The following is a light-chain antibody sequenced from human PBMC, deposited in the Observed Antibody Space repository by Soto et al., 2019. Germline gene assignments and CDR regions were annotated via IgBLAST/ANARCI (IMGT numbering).Light chain of an antibody. CDR1: SSDVGGYNY. CDR2: DVS. V-gene: IGLV2-14*01. J-gene: IGLJ2*01. Sequence: QPVPTQPASVSGSPGQSITISCTGTSSDVGGYNYVSWYQQHPGKAPKLMIYDVSNRPSGVSNRFSGSKSGNTASLTISGLQAEDEADYYCSSYTSSSTLNVVFGGGTKLTVL. CDR3: SSYTSSSTLNVV.